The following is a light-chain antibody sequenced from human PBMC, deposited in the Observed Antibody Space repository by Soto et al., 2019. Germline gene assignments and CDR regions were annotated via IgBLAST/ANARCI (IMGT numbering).Light chain of an antibody. CDR1: QGISIW. V-gene: IGKV1-5*03. Sequence: DIQMTQSPSTLSASVGDNVTITCRASQGISIWLAWYQQRPGKAPNLLIYKAPRLQSGVSSRFSGSGSGPEFTLTISSLQPDDFATYYCQQYDSYPYTFGQGTKLEIK. CDR2: KAP. J-gene: IGKJ2*01. CDR3: QQYDSYPYT.